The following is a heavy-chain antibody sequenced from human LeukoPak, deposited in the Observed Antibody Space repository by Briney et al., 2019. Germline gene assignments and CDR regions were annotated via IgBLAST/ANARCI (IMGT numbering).Heavy chain of an antibody. CDR2: IYYSGST. Sequence: SETLSLTCTVSGGSISSSSYYWGWIRQPPGKGLEWIGSIYYSGSTYYNPSLKSRVTISVDTSKNQFSLKLSSVTAADTAVYYCARDQLEPGFAFDIWGQGTMVTVSS. D-gene: IGHD1-1*01. J-gene: IGHJ3*02. V-gene: IGHV4-39*02. CDR3: ARDQLEPGFAFDI. CDR1: GGSISSSSYY.